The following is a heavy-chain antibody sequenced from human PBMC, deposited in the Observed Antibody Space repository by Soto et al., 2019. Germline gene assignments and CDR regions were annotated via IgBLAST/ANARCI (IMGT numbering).Heavy chain of an antibody. CDR2: KYHSGDT. CDR3: ARDAGSFDF. Sequence: PSETLSLTCGVSGYFISTGYYWGWIRQPPGKGLEWIGSKYHSGDTFYKMSLKSRATISIDTSKNQFSLKLTSVTAADTAVYYCARDAGSFDFWGQGILVTVSS. J-gene: IGHJ4*02. V-gene: IGHV4-38-2*01. CDR1: GYFISTGYY.